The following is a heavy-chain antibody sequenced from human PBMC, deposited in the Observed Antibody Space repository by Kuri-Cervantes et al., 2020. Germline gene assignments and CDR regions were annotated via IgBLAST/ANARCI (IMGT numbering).Heavy chain of an antibody. Sequence: GESLKISCAASGFTFSSYGMSWVRQAPGKGLEWVSAIIGSGGSTYYAESVKGRFTISRDNSKNTLYLQMNSLRAEDTAVYYCAKSMFDIVLRGAFGYWGQGTLVTDSS. CDR2: IIGSGGST. CDR3: AKSMFDIVLRGAFGY. D-gene: IGHD2-8*01. CDR1: GFTFSSYG. V-gene: IGHV3-23*01. J-gene: IGHJ4*02.